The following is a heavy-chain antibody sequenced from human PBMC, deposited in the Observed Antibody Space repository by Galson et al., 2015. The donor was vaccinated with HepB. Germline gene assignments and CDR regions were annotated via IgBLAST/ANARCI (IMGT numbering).Heavy chain of an antibody. CDR1: GFSFSSYS. D-gene: IGHD4-17*01. CDR2: ISSSSSAI. Sequence: SLRLSCAGSGFSFSSYSMDWVRQAPGKGLEWVSYISSSSSAIYYADSVKGRFTISRDNAKNSLYLQMHSLRDEDTAVYYCAREGGDYVGYFQHWGQGTLVTVSS. J-gene: IGHJ1*01. CDR3: AREGGDYVGYFQH. V-gene: IGHV3-48*02.